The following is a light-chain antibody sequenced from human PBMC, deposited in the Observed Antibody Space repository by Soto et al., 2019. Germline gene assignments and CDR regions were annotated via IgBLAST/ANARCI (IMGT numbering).Light chain of an antibody. Sequence: VLTQSPDTVSLSPGETATLSCRASRDVSIYIAWYQKKTGQPPRLVVYDASKRATGAPARFSGSGSGSDFKLTIANLEPEDVGVSYCQQRHGWPVFGGGTKVEI. V-gene: IGKV3D-11*01. CDR2: DAS. CDR3: QQRHGWPV. CDR1: RDVSIY. J-gene: IGKJ4*01.